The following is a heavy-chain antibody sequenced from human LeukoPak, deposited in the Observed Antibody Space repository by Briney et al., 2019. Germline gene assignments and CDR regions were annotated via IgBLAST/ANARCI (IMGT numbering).Heavy chain of an antibody. V-gene: IGHV3-66*01. CDR3: AKISGGGSGSYYWFDP. CDR1: GFTVNSTY. Sequence: GGSLRLSCAASGFTVNSTYMSWVRQAPGKGLEWVSIIYSGGTTYYADSVKGRFTISRDNSKNTLFLQMNSLRADDTAVYYCAKISGGGSGSYYWFDPWGQGTLVTVSS. D-gene: IGHD3-10*01. J-gene: IGHJ5*02. CDR2: IYSGGTT.